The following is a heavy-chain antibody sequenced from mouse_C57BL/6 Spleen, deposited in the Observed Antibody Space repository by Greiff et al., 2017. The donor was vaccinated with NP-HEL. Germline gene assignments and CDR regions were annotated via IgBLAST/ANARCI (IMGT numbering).Heavy chain of an antibody. J-gene: IGHJ4*01. V-gene: IGHV1-42*01. Sequence: VQLKQSGPELVKPGASVKISCKASGYSFTGYYMNWVKQSPEKSLEWIGEINPSTGGTTYNQKFKAKATLTVDKSSSTAYMQLKSLTSEDSAVYYCASHYVRNYYAMDYWGQGTSVTVSS. CDR1: GYSFTGYY. CDR2: INPSTGGT. D-gene: IGHD1-1*01. CDR3: ASHYVRNYYAMDY.